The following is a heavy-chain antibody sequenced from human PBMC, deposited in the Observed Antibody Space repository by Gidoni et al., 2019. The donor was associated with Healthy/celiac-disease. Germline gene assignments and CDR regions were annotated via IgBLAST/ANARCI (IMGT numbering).Heavy chain of an antibody. CDR2: IYYSGST. Sequence: QVQLQESCPGLVKPSETLSLTCTVSGGSISSYYWSWIRQPPGKGLEWIGYIYYSGSTNYNPSLKSRVTISVDTSKNQFSLKLSSVTAADTAVYYCARDPYDSISSGAFDIWGQGTMVTVSS. CDR3: ARDPYDSISSGAFDI. CDR1: GGSISSYY. V-gene: IGHV4-59*01. D-gene: IGHD3-22*01. J-gene: IGHJ3*02.